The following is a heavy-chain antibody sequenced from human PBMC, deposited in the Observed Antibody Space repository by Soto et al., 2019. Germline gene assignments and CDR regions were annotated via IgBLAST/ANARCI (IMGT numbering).Heavy chain of an antibody. D-gene: IGHD3-22*01. CDR3: AREGYSSGYYYYYGMDV. J-gene: IGHJ6*02. CDR1: GVSFSSYY. V-gene: IGHV4-59*12. Sequence: LSLTCTVSGVSFSSYYWSWIRQPPGKGLEWIGYIHYSGITSYNPSLKSRVAISVETSKNQFSLKLSSVTAADTAVYYCAREGYSSGYYYYYGMDVWGQGTTVTVSS. CDR2: IHYSGIT.